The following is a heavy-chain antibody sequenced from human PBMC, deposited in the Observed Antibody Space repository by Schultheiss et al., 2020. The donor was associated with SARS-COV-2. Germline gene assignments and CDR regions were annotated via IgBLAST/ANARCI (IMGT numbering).Heavy chain of an antibody. CDR2: IFHSGST. V-gene: IGHV4-4*02. D-gene: IGHD5-12*01. CDR1: GGSISSSNW. J-gene: IGHJ4*02. Sequence: SETLSLTCTVSGGSISSSNWWSWVRQPPGKGLEWIGEIFHSGSTNYNPSLKSRVTISVDKSKNQFSLKLSSVTAADTAVYYCARVGFARALGFDYWGQGTLGTGSS. CDR3: ARVGFARALGFDY.